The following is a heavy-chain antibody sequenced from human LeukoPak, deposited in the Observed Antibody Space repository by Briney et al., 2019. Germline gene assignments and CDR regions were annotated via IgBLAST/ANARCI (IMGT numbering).Heavy chain of an antibody. V-gene: IGHV4-4*07. CDR2: IYTSGTT. D-gene: IGHD1-1*01. CDR1: GGPITTYY. Sequence: PSETLSLTCTVSGGPITTYYWSWIRQPAGKGLEWIGRIYTSGTTNYNPSLKSRVTMSLDTSNHKLSLKLSSVTAADTAVYYCARLNHDNCFDFWGQGILVTVSS. CDR3: ARLNHDNCFDF. J-gene: IGHJ4*02.